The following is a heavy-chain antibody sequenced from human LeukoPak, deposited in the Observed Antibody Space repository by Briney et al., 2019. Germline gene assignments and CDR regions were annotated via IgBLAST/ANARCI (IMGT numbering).Heavy chain of an antibody. CDR2: INNSGST. CDR3: AAFRIAAAGTLGRLDY. Sequence: SETLSLTCAVYGGSFSGYYWSWIRQPPGKGLEWIGEINNSGSTNYNPSLKSRVTISVDTSKNQFSLKLSSVTAADTAVYYCAAFRIAAAGTLGRLDYWGQGTLVTVSS. CDR1: GGSFSGYY. V-gene: IGHV4-34*01. D-gene: IGHD6-13*01. J-gene: IGHJ4*02.